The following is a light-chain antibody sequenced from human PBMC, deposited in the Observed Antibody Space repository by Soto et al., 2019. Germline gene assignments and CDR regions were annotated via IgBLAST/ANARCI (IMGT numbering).Light chain of an antibody. J-gene: IGKJ2*01. CDR1: QSVSSSY. V-gene: IGKV3-20*01. Sequence: ENVLTQSPGTLSLSPGERATLSCRASQSVSSSYLAWYQQKPGQAPRLLIYDTSSRATGIPDRFSGSGSGTDFTLTIISLEPEDFAVYYCQQYVSSPPMYTFGQGTKLEIK. CDR3: QQYVSSPPMYT. CDR2: DTS.